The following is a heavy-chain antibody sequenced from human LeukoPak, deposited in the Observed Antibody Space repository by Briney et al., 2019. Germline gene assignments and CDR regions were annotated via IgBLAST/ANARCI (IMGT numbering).Heavy chain of an antibody. D-gene: IGHD3-22*01. J-gene: IGHJ4*02. Sequence: GGSLRLSCATSGFTFSSYAMSWVRQAPGKGLEWVSAISGSGGSTYYADSVKGRFTISRDNSKNTLYLQMNSLRAEDTAVYYCAKAVGYYDSSGTTDWGQRTLVTVSS. CDR2: ISGSGGST. CDR3: AKAVGYYDSSGTTD. V-gene: IGHV3-23*01. CDR1: GFTFSSYA.